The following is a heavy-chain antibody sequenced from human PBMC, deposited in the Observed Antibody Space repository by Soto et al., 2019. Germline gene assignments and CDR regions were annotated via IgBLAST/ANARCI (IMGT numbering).Heavy chain of an antibody. Sequence: SETLSLTCTVSGGSISSYYWSWVRQPPGKGLEWIGEIYRTGSTNYNPSLKSRVTISLDKSENQFSLKVTSLTAADTAVYYCASRDPGTSVDYWGQGTLVTVSS. D-gene: IGHD1-7*01. J-gene: IGHJ4*02. CDR2: IYRTGST. CDR3: ASRDPGTSVDY. V-gene: IGHV4-4*09. CDR1: GGSISSYY.